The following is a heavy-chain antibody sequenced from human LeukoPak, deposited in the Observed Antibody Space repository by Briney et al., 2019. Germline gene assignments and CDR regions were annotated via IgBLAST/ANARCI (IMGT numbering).Heavy chain of an antibody. V-gene: IGHV1-69*05. CDR2: IIPIFGTA. J-gene: IGHJ4*02. CDR3: ARVSSGYYKASFDY. D-gene: IGHD3-22*01. CDR1: GGTFSSYA. Sequence: ASVKVSCKASGGTFSSYAISWVRQAPGQGLEWMGRIIPIFGTANYAQKFQGRVTITTDESTSTAYMELSSLRSEDTAVYYCARVSSGYYKASFDYWGQGTLVTVSS.